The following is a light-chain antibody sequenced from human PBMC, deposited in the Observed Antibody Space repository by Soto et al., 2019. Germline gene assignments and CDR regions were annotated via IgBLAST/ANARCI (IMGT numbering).Light chain of an antibody. CDR3: QQYNNWPHT. V-gene: IGKV3-15*01. CDR1: QRVSSK. CDR2: GVS. Sequence: ETVMTQSTATLSVSPGPRPTLSCRASQRVSSKLAWFQQKPGEAPSLVIYGVSTRATGVPVRCSGSGSGTEFTLSIDSLQSEDFAVYYCQQYNNWPHTFGQGTKVDIK. J-gene: IGKJ2*01.